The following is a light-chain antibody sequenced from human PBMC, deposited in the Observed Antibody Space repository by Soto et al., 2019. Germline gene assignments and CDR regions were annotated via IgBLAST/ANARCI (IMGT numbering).Light chain of an antibody. J-gene: IGKJ1*01. CDR3: QQYNNWPWT. CDR1: QSVSSN. Sequence: EIVMTQSPATLSVSPGERATLSCRASQSVSSNLVWYQQKPGQAPRLLIYGASTRATDIPGRFSGSGSGTEFTLTISSLQSEDFAVYYCQQYNNWPWTFGQGTKVEIK. CDR2: GAS. V-gene: IGKV3-15*01.